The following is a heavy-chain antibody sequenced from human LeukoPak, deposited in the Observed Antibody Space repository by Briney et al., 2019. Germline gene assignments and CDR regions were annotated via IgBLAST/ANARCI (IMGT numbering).Heavy chain of an antibody. J-gene: IGHJ3*02. D-gene: IGHD6-13*01. Sequence: PGGSLRLSCAASGFTFDDYAMHWVRQAPGKGLEWVSGISWNSGSIGYADSVKGRFTISRDDAKNSLYLQMNSLRAEDTALYYCAKLYGIAAAGDDAFDIWGQGTMVTVSS. CDR1: GFTFDDYA. CDR3: AKLYGIAAAGDDAFDI. CDR2: ISWNSGSI. V-gene: IGHV3-9*01.